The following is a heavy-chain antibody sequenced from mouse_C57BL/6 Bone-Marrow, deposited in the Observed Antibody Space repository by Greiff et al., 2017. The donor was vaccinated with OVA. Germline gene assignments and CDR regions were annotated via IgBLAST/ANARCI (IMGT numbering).Heavy chain of an antibody. CDR2: ISDGGSYT. V-gene: IGHV5-4*01. D-gene: IGHD2-3*01. J-gene: IGHJ1*03. CDR3: ARDRDGYYYWYFDV. CDR1: GFTFSSYA. Sequence: EVHLVESGGGLVKPGGSLKLSCAASGFTFSSYAMSWVRQTPEKRLEWVATISDGGSYTYYPDNVKGRFTISRDNAKNNLYLQMSHLKSEDTAMYYCARDRDGYYYWYFDVWGTGTTVTVSS.